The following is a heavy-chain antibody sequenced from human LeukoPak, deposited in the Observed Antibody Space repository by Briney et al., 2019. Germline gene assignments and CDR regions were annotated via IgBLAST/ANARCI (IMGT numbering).Heavy chain of an antibody. CDR2: IYYSGST. D-gene: IGHD2/OR15-2a*01. CDR1: GGSISSGDYY. CDR3: ARVGNSYGMGV. V-gene: IGHV4-30-4*01. Sequence: PSETLFLTCTVSGGSISSGDYYWSWIRQPPGKGLEWIGYIYYSGSTYYNPSLKSRVTISVDTSKNQFSLKLSSVTAADTAVYYCARVGNSYGMGVWGQGTTVTVSS. J-gene: IGHJ6*02.